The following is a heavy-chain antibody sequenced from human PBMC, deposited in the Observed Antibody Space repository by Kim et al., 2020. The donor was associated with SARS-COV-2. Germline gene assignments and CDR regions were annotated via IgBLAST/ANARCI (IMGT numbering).Heavy chain of an antibody. J-gene: IGHJ4*02. CDR1: GYTFTGYY. CDR2: INPNSGGT. V-gene: IGHV1-2*06. CDR3: AREGGTTSGWYPDDY. Sequence: ASVKVSCKASGYTFTGYYMHWVRQAPGQGLEWMGRINPNSGGTNYAKKFQGRVTMTRDTSISTAYMELSRLRSDDTAVYYCAREGGTTSGWYPDDYWGQGTLVTVSS. D-gene: IGHD6-19*01.